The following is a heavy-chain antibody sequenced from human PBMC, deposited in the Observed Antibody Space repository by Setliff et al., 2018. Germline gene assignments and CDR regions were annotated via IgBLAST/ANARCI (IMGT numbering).Heavy chain of an antibody. CDR1: GGSFSTYY. CDR3: ARGPTIVDWFFDL. D-gene: IGHD3-22*01. Sequence: PSETLSLTCAVYGGSFSTYYWIWIRQPPGKGLEWIGEINHSGSTNYNPSLKSRVTISVDTSKNQFSLTLTSVTAADTAVYYCARGPTIVDWFFDLWGRGTLVTVSS. J-gene: IGHJ2*01. CDR2: INHSGST. V-gene: IGHV4-34*01.